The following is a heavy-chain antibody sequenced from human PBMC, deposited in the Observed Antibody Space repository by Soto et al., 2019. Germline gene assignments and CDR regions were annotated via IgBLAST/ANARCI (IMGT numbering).Heavy chain of an antibody. D-gene: IGHD2-15*01. CDR2: IWYDGSNK. CDR1: GFTFRSYG. CDR3: ARDCSGGSCYSPYYYGMDV. J-gene: IGHJ6*02. Sequence: QVQLVESGGGVVQPGRSLRLSCAASGFTFRSYGMHWVRQAPGKGLEWVAVIWYDGSNKYYADSVKGRFTISRDNSKNTLYLQMNSLRAEDTAVYYCARDCSGGSCYSPYYYGMDVWGQGTTVTVSS. V-gene: IGHV3-33*01.